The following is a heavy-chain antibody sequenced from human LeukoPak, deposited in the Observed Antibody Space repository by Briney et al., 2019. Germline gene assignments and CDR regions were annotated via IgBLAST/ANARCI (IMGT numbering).Heavy chain of an antibody. Sequence: ASVKVSCKASGYTFTRYGISWVRQAPGQGLEWVGWISGYNGNTNYAQKLQGRVTVTTDTSTSTAYMELRSLRSDDTAVYYCARVQYYDSSGWFDPWGQGTLVTVSS. CDR3: ARVQYYDSSGWFDP. CDR2: ISGYNGNT. V-gene: IGHV1-18*01. CDR1: GYTFTRYG. D-gene: IGHD3-22*01. J-gene: IGHJ5*02.